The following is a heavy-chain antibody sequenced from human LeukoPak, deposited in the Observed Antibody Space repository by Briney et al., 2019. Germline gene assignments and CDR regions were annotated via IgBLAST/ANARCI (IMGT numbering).Heavy chain of an antibody. CDR2: IKEDGSET. V-gene: IGHV3-7*01. D-gene: IGHD3-22*01. CDR3: ARETYYYDSSTYFRATDH. CDR1: GFIFKKYW. J-gene: IGHJ4*02. Sequence: PGESLRLSCAASGFIFKKYWMNWVRQVPGKGLECLANIKEDGSETYYADSVKGRFTISRDNAKNSLYLQMNSMRAEDTAVYYCARETYYYDSSTYFRATDHWGQGTLVTVSS.